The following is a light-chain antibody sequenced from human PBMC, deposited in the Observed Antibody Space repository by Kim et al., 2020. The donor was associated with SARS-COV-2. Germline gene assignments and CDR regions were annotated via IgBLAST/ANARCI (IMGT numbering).Light chain of an antibody. J-gene: IGKJ2*01. CDR3: QQYGSSLYT. Sequence: LAHGERATLSCRASHSLRSTYLAWYQQKPGQAPRLLIYGASSRATGIPDRFSGSGSGTDFTLTISRLEPEDFAVYYCQQYGSSLYTFGQGTKLEI. V-gene: IGKV3-20*01. CDR2: GAS. CDR1: HSLRSTY.